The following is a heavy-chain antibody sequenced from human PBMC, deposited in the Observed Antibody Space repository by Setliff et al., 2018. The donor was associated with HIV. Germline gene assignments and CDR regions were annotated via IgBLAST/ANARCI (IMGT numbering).Heavy chain of an antibody. J-gene: IGHJ6*02. D-gene: IGHD1-26*01. V-gene: IGHV5-51*01. CDR3: ARLGWRELLNLHDYYYGMDV. CDR1: GYSFTSYW. CDR2: IYPGDSDT. Sequence: GESLKISCEASGYSFTSYWIGWVRQMPGKGLEWMGIIYPGDSDTRYSPSFQGQVTISADKSISTAYLQWSSLKASDTAMYYCARLGWRELLNLHDYYYGMDVWGQGTTVTVSS.